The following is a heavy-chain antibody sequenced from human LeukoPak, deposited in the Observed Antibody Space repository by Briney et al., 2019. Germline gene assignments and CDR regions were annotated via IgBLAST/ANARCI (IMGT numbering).Heavy chain of an antibody. D-gene: IGHD5-12*01. CDR3: ATDSGYDHHGLFDY. V-gene: IGHV3-66*01. Sequence: PGGSLRLSCAASEFSVGSNYMTWVRQAPGKGLEWVSLIYSGGSTYYADSVKGRFTISRDNSKNTLYLQMNSLRAEDTAVYYCATDSGYDHHGLFDYWGQGTLVTVSS. CDR2: IYSGGST. J-gene: IGHJ4*02. CDR1: EFSVGSNY.